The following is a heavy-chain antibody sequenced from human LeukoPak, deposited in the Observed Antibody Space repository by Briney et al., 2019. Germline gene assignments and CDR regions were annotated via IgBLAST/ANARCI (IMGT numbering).Heavy chain of an antibody. CDR2: IIPIFGTA. CDR3: ARHSITMVRGVIIKPPHPYYFDY. V-gene: IGHV1-69*13. D-gene: IGHD3-10*01. J-gene: IGHJ4*02. CDR1: GGTFSSYA. Sequence: GASVKVSCKASGGTFSSYAISWVRQAPGQGLEWMGGIIPIFGTANYAQKFQGRVTITADESTSTAYMELSSLRSEDTAVYYCARHSITMVRGVIIKPPHPYYFDYWGQGTLVTVSS.